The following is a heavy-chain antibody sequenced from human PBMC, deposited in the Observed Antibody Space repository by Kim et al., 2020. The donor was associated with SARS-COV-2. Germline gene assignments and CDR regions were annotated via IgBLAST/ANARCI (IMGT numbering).Heavy chain of an antibody. Sequence: ASVKVSCKASGYTFTSYYMHWVRQAPGQGLEWMGIINPSGGSTSYAQKFQGRVTMTRDTSTSTVYMELSSLRSEDTAVYYCARDLDGSGSYPPRDYYYYGMDVWGQGTTVTVSS. V-gene: IGHV1-46*01. CDR2: INPSGGST. J-gene: IGHJ6*02. CDR3: ARDLDGSGSYPPRDYYYYGMDV. CDR1: GYTFTSYY. D-gene: IGHD3-10*01.